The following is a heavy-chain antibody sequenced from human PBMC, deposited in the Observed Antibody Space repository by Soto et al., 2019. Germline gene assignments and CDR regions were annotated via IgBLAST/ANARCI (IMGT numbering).Heavy chain of an antibody. V-gene: IGHV4-59*08. Sequence: SETLSLTCTVSGASISTYYWNWIRQPPGKGLEWIGYIYYSGSTNYNPSLKSRVTMSLDASKNQFSLKLRSVTAADAGVYYCAVNLGYCSGGSCYPTHTIDFWGLGMLVTVSS. J-gene: IGHJ4*02. CDR2: IYYSGST. CDR3: AVNLGYCSGGSCYPTHTIDF. D-gene: IGHD2-15*01. CDR1: GASISTYY.